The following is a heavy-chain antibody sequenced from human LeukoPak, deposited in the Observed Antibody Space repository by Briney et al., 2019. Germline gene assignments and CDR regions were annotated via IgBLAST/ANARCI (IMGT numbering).Heavy chain of an antibody. Sequence: PGGSLRLSCAASGFTFSSYGMHWVRQAPGKGLEWVSFIRYDETIKYYADSVKGRFTISRDNSKNTMYLQMNSVRPEDTAVYYCAKDLMPRKRESWNRIPAAGPQPPDYWGQGTLVTVSS. CDR2: IRYDETIK. J-gene: IGHJ4*02. D-gene: IGHD6-13*01. CDR3: AKDLMPRKRESWNRIPAAGPQPPDY. V-gene: IGHV3-30*02. CDR1: GFTFSSYG.